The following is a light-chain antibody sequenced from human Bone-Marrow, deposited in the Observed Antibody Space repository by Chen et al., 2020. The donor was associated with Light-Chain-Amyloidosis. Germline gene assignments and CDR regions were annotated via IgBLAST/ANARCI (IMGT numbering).Light chain of an antibody. CDR2: AVS. J-gene: IGLJ1*01. CDR3: SSFTSSSSYV. V-gene: IGLV2-14*01. CDR1: SGDVGTYNY. Sequence: QSALTQPASVSVSPGESITISCTGTSGDVGTYNYVSWYQQHPGKAPKVMIYAVSNRPSGFSNRFSGSRSGNPASLTISGLQAEDEADYYCSSFTSSSSYVFGPGTKVTVL.